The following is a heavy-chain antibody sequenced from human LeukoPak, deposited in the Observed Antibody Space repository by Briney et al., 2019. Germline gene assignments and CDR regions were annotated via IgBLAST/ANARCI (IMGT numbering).Heavy chain of an antibody. CDR2: IYYSGST. CDR1: GGSISGQY. D-gene: IGHD2-21*02. J-gene: IGHJ3*02. CDR3: GRARDMAFDI. V-gene: IGHV4-59*11. Sequence: PSETLSLTCTVSGGSISGQYWRWIRQPPGKGLGWIGNIYYSGSTYYNPSLKGRVTLSVDTAKNQFSLNLASVTTADTAVYYCGRARDMAFDIWGRGTMVTVSS.